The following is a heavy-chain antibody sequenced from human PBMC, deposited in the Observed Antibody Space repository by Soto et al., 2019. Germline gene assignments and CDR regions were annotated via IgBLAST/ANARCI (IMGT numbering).Heavy chain of an antibody. V-gene: IGHV1-46*01. Sequence: ASLKVSCKASGYTFTRYYMHWVRQAPGQGLEWMGIINPSDRSTSYAQKFQGRVTMTRDTSTSTVYMELRSLRFEDTAVYYCASGNQAYYYDSSGYLDFDYWGQGTLVTVSS. CDR3: ASGNQAYYYDSSGYLDFDY. D-gene: IGHD3-22*01. CDR2: INPSDRST. CDR1: GYTFTRYY. J-gene: IGHJ4*02.